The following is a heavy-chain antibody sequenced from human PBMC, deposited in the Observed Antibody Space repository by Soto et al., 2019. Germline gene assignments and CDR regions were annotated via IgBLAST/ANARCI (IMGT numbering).Heavy chain of an antibody. D-gene: IGHD3-10*01. Sequence: GGSLRLSCAASGFTFSSYGMHWVRQAPGKGLEWVAVISYDGSNKYYADSVKGRFTISRDNSKNTLYLQMNSLRAEDTAVYYCANSRSNYSGSYRYYYYGMDVWGQGTTVTVSS. J-gene: IGHJ6*02. CDR2: ISYDGSNK. CDR3: ANSRSNYSGSYRYYYYGMDV. V-gene: IGHV3-30*18. CDR1: GFTFSSYG.